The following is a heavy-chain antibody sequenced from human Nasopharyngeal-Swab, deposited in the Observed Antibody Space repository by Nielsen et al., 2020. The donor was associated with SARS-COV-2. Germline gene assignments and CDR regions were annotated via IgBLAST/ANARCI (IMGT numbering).Heavy chain of an antibody. CDR3: ARGEGITGTTPGAFDI. Sequence: WIRQPPGKGLEWIGEINHSGSTNYNPSLKSRVPISVDTSKNQFSLKLSSVTAADTAVYYCARGEGITGTTPGAFDIWGQGTMVTVSS. J-gene: IGHJ3*02. D-gene: IGHD1-7*01. CDR2: INHSGST. V-gene: IGHV4-34*01.